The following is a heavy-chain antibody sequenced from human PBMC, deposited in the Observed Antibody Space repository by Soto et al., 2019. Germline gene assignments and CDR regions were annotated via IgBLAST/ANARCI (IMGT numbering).Heavy chain of an antibody. CDR2: IYYSVST. Sequence: SETLSLTCTVSGGSISSSSYYCGWIRQPPGKGLEWIGSIYYSVSTYYNPSLKSRVTISVDTSKNQFSLKMSSVTAADTAVYYCARHIRVFRYFDWLSPHDYWAQGAMVTVSS. J-gene: IGHJ4*01. V-gene: IGHV4-39*01. D-gene: IGHD3-9*01. CDR1: GGSISSSSYY. CDR3: ARHIRVFRYFDWLSPHDY.